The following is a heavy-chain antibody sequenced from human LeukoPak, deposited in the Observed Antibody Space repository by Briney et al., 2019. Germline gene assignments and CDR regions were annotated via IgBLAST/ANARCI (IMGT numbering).Heavy chain of an antibody. Sequence: GGSLRLSCAASGFTFSSYAMHWARQAPGKGLVWVSRVKSDGSSTSYADSVKGRFTISRDNARNTLYPQMNSLRAEDTAVYYCARDYCSSTSCYRYSGAFDIWGQGTMVTVSS. J-gene: IGHJ3*02. CDR3: ARDYCSSTSCYRYSGAFDI. D-gene: IGHD2-2*01. CDR1: GFTFSSYA. V-gene: IGHV3-74*01. CDR2: VKSDGSST.